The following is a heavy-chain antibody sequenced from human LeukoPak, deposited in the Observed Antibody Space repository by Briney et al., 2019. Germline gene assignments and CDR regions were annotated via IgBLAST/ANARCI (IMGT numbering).Heavy chain of an antibody. J-gene: IGHJ5*02. CDR1: GGSFSGYY. D-gene: IGHD2-15*01. CDR2: INHSGST. CDR3: ARGARRRGYCSGGSCYGWFDP. Sequence: SETLSLTCAVYGGSFSGYYWSWIRQPPGKGLEWMGEINHSGSTNYNPSLKSRVTISVDTSKNQFSLKLSSVTAADTAVYYCARGARRRGYCSGGSCYGWFDPWGQGTLVTVSS. V-gene: IGHV4-34*01.